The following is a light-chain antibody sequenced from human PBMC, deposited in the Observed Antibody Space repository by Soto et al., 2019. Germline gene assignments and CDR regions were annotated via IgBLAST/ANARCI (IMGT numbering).Light chain of an antibody. CDR2: DAS. Sequence: EIVMTQSPATLSVFPGERATLSCGASQSVSSSYLAWYQQKPGLAPRLLIYDASYRATGIPDRFSGSGSGTDFTLTISRLEPEDFAVYYCQQYGTSPLTFGGGTKVDIK. J-gene: IGKJ4*01. CDR3: QQYGTSPLT. V-gene: IGKV3D-20*01. CDR1: QSVSSSY.